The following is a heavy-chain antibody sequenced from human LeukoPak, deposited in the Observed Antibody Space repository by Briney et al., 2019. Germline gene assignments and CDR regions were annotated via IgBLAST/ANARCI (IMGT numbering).Heavy chain of an antibody. CDR3: ARASWVSDPDAVR. CDR1: GISFRNYA. V-gene: IGHV3-23*01. Sequence: GGSLRLSCAASGISFRNYAMSWVRQAPARGPEWVSSLRGNDETFYADSVKGRFTLSRDDSRNTVYLQLNNMRVEDTAIYYCARASWVSDPDAVRWGQGTQVTVSS. CDR2: LRGNDET. J-gene: IGHJ4*02. D-gene: IGHD3-10*01.